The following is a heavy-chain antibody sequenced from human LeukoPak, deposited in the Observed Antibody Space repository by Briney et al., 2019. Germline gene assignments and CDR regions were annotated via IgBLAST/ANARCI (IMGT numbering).Heavy chain of an antibody. Sequence: KDYVDSVKGRFSISRDNANNSLFLQMNSLRAEDTALYYCARDGGAGVVVVAAALYGMDVWGQGTTVTVSS. V-gene: IGHV3-7*01. D-gene: IGHD2-15*01. CDR2: K. CDR3: ARDGGAGVVVVAAALYGMDV. J-gene: IGHJ6*02.